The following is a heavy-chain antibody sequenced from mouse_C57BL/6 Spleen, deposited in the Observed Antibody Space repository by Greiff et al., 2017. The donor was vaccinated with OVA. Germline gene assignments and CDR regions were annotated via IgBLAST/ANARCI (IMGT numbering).Heavy chain of an antibody. CDR3: AKGGDYACIVTTKAY. J-gene: IGHJ3*01. D-gene: IGHD2-12*01. Sequence: QVQLKQPGAELVRPGTSVKLSCKASGYTFTSYWMHWVKQRPGQGLEWIGVIDPSDSYTNYNQKFKGKATLTVDTSSSTAYMQLSSLTSEDSAVYYCAKGGDYACIVTTKAYWGKGTLVTVSA. CDR2: IDPSDSYT. V-gene: IGHV1-59*01. CDR1: GYTFTSYW.